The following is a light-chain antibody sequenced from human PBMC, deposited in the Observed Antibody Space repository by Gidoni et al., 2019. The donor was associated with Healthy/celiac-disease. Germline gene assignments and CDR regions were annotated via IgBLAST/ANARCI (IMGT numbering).Light chain of an antibody. CDR1: QSVSSY. J-gene: IGKJ3*01. Sequence: EIVLTQSPATLSLSPGERATLSCRASQSVSSYLAWYQQKHGQAPRLLIYDASNRATGIPARFSGSGSGTDFTITISSLEPEDFAVYYCQQRSNWPTFGPGTKVDIK. CDR2: DAS. CDR3: QQRSNWPT. V-gene: IGKV3-11*01.